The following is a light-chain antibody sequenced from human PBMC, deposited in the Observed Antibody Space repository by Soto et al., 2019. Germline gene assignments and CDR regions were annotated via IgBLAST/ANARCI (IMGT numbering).Light chain of an antibody. CDR1: QGISNF. V-gene: IGKV1-27*01. CDR2: SAS. Sequence: DIQMTQSPSTLSASVGDRVTITCRASQGISNFVAWYQQIAGKVPKLLIHSASTLQSGVPSRFSGSGSGTDFTLTISSLQPEDVAIYYCQKYNSGPLTFGGGTKVDIK. J-gene: IGKJ4*01. CDR3: QKYNSGPLT.